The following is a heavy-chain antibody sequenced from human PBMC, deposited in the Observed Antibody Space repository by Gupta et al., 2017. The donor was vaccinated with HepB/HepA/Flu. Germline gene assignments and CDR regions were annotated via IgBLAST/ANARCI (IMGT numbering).Heavy chain of an antibody. Sequence: QVQLQESGPGLVKPSETLSLPCAVSGGSVYGYYWAWIRQPPGKGLECIGYIFYSGSTYYSPSLNSRVTISVDTSKNQFSLQLTSVTAADTAVYYCARLGGMYSNAFDLWGQGTMVTVSS. CDR2: IFYSGST. CDR3: ARLGGMYSNAFDL. J-gene: IGHJ3*01. CDR1: GGSVYGYY. D-gene: IGHD1-26*01. V-gene: IGHV4-59*08.